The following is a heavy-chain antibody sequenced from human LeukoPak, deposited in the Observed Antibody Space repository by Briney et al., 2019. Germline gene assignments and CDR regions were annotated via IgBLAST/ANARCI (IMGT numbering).Heavy chain of an antibody. CDR1: GYTFTGYY. CDR2: INPNSGGT. J-gene: IGHJ5*02. CDR3: ARPALYSSSWSDNWFDP. Sequence: ASVKVSCKASGYTFTGYYMHWMRQAPGQGLEWMGWINPNSGGTNYAQKFQGRVTMTRDTSISTAYMELSRLRSDDTAVYYCARPALYSSSWSDNWFDPWGQGTLVTVSS. D-gene: IGHD6-13*01. V-gene: IGHV1-2*02.